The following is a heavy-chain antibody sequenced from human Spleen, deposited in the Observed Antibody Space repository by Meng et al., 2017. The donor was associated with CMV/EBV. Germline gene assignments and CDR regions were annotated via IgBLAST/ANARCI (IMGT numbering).Heavy chain of an antibody. CDR1: GYTITTYG. J-gene: IGHJ4*02. D-gene: IGHD1-26*01. V-gene: IGHV1-2*02. CDR3: ASTVWSSGSYHEYYFDY. Sequence: ASVKVSCKASGYTITTYGLSWVRQAPGQGLEWMGWINPNSGDTNSAQQFQGRVTMTRDTSISTAYMELSRLRSDDTAVYYCASTVWSSGSYHEYYFDYWGQGTLVTVSS. CDR2: INPNSGDT.